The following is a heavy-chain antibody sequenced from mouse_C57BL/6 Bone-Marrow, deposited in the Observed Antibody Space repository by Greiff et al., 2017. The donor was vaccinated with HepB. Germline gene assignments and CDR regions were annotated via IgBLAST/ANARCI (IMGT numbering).Heavy chain of an antibody. D-gene: IGHD2-1*01. CDR3: ARRPLLHYAMDY. CDR2: IDPSDSYT. Sequence: VQLQQPGAELVMPGASVKLSCKASGYTFTSYWMHWVKQRPGQGLEWIGEIDPSDSYTNYNQKFKGKSTLTVDKSSSTAYMQLSSLTSEDSAVYYCARRPLLHYAMDYWGQGTSVTVSS. J-gene: IGHJ4*01. CDR1: GYTFTSYW. V-gene: IGHV1-69*01.